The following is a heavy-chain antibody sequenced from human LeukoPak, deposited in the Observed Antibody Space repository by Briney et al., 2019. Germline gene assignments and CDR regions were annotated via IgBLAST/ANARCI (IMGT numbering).Heavy chain of an antibody. CDR1: GGSISTYY. Sequence: LETLSLTCTVSGGSISTYYWSWIRQPAGKGLEWIGRIYNTGTTNRNPSLKSRVTMSVDTSKNQFSLKLSSVTAADTAVYYCARANPPGAFDYWGQGTLVTVSS. V-gene: IGHV4-4*07. J-gene: IGHJ4*02. CDR3: ARANPPGAFDY. CDR2: IYNTGTT.